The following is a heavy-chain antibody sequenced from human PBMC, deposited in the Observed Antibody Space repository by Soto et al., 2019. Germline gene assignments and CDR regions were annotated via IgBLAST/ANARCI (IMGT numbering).Heavy chain of an antibody. D-gene: IGHD4-17*01. CDR3: ARDLGSSGTTGVRN. CDR1: GFTFSSYS. Sequence: EVQLVESGGGLVKPGGSLRLSCAASGFTFSSYSMNWVRQAPGKGLEWVSSISSSSSYIYYADSVKGRFTISRDNAKNSLYLQMNSLGAEDTAVYYCARDLGSSGTTGVRNWGQGTLVTVSS. J-gene: IGHJ4*02. V-gene: IGHV3-21*01. CDR2: ISSSSSYI.